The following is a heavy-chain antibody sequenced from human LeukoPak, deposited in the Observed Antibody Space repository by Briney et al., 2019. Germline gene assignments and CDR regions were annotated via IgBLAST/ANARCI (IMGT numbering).Heavy chain of an antibody. CDR2: IYTSGST. D-gene: IGHD3-9*01. CDR3: ARASYYDILTGYYDQYYFDY. Sequence: SETLSLTCTVSGGSISSYYWSWIRQPAGKGLEWIGRIYTSGSTNYNPSLKSRVTMSADTSKNQFSLKLSSVTAADTAVYYCARASYYDILTGYYDQYYFDYWGQGTLVTVSS. CDR1: GGSISSYY. V-gene: IGHV4-4*07. J-gene: IGHJ4*02.